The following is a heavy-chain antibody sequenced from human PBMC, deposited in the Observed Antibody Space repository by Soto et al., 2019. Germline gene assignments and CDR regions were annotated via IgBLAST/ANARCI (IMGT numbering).Heavy chain of an antibody. J-gene: IGHJ4*02. CDR2: IIPIFGTA. Sequence: QVQLVQSGAEVKKPGSSVKVSCKASGGTFSSYAISWVRQAPGQGLEWMEGIIPIFGTANYAQKFQGRVTITADESTSTAYMELSSLRSEDTAVYYCAALVDCSGGSCYLGNFDYWGQGTLVTVSS. CDR3: AALVDCSGGSCYLGNFDY. D-gene: IGHD2-15*01. CDR1: GGTFSSYA. V-gene: IGHV1-69*01.